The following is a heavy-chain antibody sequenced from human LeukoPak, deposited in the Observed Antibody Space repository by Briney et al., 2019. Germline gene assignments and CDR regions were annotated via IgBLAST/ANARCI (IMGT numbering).Heavy chain of an antibody. D-gene: IGHD3-22*01. V-gene: IGHV3-21*01. CDR1: GFTFSSYS. Sequence: PGGSLRLSCVASGFTFSSYSMNWVRQAPGKGLECVSSISSSSSYIYYADSVKGRFTISRDNAKNSLYLQMNSLRAEDTAVYYCARDPYYYDSSGYYDWGQGTLVTVSS. CDR2: ISSSSSYI. CDR3: ARDPYYYDSSGYYD. J-gene: IGHJ4*02.